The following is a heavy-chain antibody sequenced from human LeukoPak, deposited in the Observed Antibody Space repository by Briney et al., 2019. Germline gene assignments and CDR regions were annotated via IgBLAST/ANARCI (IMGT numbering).Heavy chain of an antibody. V-gene: IGHV1-18*01. CDR3: ARMIVVVPAATNYYYYYYMDV. CDR1: GYTFTSYG. Sequence: ASVKVSCKASGYTFTSYGISWVRQAPGQGLEWMGWISAYNGNTNYAQKLQGRVTMTTDTSTSTAYMELRSLRSDDTAVYYCARMIVVVPAATNYYYYYYMDVWGKGTTVTVSS. J-gene: IGHJ6*03. CDR2: ISAYNGNT. D-gene: IGHD2-2*01.